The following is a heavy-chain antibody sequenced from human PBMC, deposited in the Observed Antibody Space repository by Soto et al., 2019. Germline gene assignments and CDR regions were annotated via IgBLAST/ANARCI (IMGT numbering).Heavy chain of an antibody. J-gene: IGHJ4*02. Sequence: QVQLVQSGAEVKKPGASVKVSCKASGYTFTSYDINWVRQATGKGLERMGWMNPNSGNTGYAQKLQGRVTMARDTSISTAYMELSSLRSEDTAVYYCARGYRTAPSGYCAYWCQGTLVTVSS. CDR3: ARGYRTAPSGYCAY. CDR2: MNPNSGNT. D-gene: IGHD1-26*01. V-gene: IGHV1-8*01. CDR1: GYTFTSYD.